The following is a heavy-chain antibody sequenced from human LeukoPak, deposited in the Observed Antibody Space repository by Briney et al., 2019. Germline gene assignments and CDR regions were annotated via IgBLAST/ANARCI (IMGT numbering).Heavy chain of an antibody. Sequence: ASVKVSCKASGYTFTSYGISWVRQAPGQGLEWMGWISVYNGNTNYAQKLQGRVTMTTDASTSTAYMELRSLRSDDTAVYYCASPYCSGGTCYAHDAFDIWGQGTMVTVSS. CDR3: ASPYCSGGTCYAHDAFDI. CDR1: GYTFTSYG. D-gene: IGHD2-15*01. CDR2: ISVYNGNT. J-gene: IGHJ3*02. V-gene: IGHV1-18*01.